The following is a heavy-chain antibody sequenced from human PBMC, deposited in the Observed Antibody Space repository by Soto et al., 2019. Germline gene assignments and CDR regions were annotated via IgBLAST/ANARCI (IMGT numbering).Heavy chain of an antibody. V-gene: IGHV4-61*01. J-gene: IGHJ5*02. CDR3: VRSGVVVAAKWFDP. CDR1: GGSVSSGKYY. CDR2: VYYSGTT. Sequence: QVQLQESGPGLVKPSETLSLTCSVSGGSVSSGKYYWSWIRQPPGKGLEWVGYVYYSGTTNYNPSLKSRVNISGDTSKHQFSLRLGSVTAADTAVYYCVRSGVVVAAKWFDPWGQGTLVTVSS. D-gene: IGHD2-15*01.